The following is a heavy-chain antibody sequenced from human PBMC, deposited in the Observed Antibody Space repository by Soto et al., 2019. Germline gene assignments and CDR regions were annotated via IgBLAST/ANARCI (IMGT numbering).Heavy chain of an antibody. CDR2: IYSGGNT. Sequence: EVQLVESGGGLIQPGGSLRLSCAASGFIVSSNYMSWVRQAPGKGLEWVSVIYSGGNTYYADSVKGRFTISRDNSKNTLYLQMNSLRAEDTAVYFCARAYCSCGSCYGGLFDYWGQGTLVTVSS. D-gene: IGHD2-15*01. J-gene: IGHJ4*02. CDR3: ARAYCSCGSCYGGLFDY. CDR1: GFIVSSNY. V-gene: IGHV3-53*01.